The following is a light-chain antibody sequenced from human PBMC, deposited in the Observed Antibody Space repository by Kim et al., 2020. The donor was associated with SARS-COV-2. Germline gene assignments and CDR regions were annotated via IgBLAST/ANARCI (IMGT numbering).Light chain of an antibody. CDR3: QQYYSYSYT. V-gene: IGKV1-8*01. J-gene: IGKJ2*01. Sequence: SASTGDRVTITCRASQGISSYLAWYQQKPGKAPKLLIYAASTLQSGVPSRFSSSGSGTDFTLTISCLQSEDFATYYCQQYYSYSYTFGQGTKLEI. CDR2: AAS. CDR1: QGISSY.